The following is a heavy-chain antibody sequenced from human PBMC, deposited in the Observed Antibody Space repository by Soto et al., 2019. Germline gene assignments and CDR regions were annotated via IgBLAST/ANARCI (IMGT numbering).Heavy chain of an antibody. Sequence: GSLRLSCEASGFSFSTFDMSWVRQAPGKGLQCVSFIRGSDGTTYYADSVRGRFTISRDNSRNTLYLQMNSLRADDTAVYYCAKDHSTGTYYDIFTGYWSGDYYYGMDVWGQGTTVTVSS. CDR1: GFSFSTFD. D-gene: IGHD3-9*01. V-gene: IGHV3-23*01. CDR3: AKDHSTGTYYDIFTGYWSGDYYYGMDV. CDR2: IRGSDGTT. J-gene: IGHJ6*02.